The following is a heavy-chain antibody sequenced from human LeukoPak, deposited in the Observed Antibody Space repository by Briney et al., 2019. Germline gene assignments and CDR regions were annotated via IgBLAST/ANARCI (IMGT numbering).Heavy chain of an antibody. J-gene: IGHJ4*02. CDR3: ARCGYSYGTGYHFDF. CDR1: GGCMGTYY. D-gene: IGHD5-18*01. Sequence: PSETLSLTCSVSGGCMGTYYWSWIRQPPGKGLEWIGDIYYTGSTYYNSSLSSRVTISLDTSKNQFSLKLSSVTAADTAVYYCARCGYSYGTGYHFDFWGQGTLVTVSS. CDR2: IYYTGST. V-gene: IGHV4-59*01.